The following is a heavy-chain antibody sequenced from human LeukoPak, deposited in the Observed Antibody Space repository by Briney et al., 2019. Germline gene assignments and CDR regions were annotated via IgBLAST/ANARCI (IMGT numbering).Heavy chain of an antibody. J-gene: IGHJ6*02. CDR3: ASANRSSWYSHYFYGMDV. CDR1: GGSISTITYY. Sequence: PSETLSLTCTVSGGSISTITYYWGWVRPPPGKGLEWIGGISYTGRTFDNPSLKSRVTISVDTSKNEFSLKLSSVTAADTAVYYCASANRSSWYSHYFYGMDVWGQGTTVTVSS. D-gene: IGHD6-19*01. V-gene: IGHV4-39*01. CDR2: ISYTGRT.